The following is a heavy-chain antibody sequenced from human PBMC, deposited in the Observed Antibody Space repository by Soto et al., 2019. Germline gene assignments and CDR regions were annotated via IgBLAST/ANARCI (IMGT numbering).Heavy chain of an antibody. Sequence: PSETLSLTCAVSGGSISSSNWLSWVRQPPGKGLEWIGEIYHSGSTNYNPSLKSRVTISVDKSKNQFSLKLSSVTAADTAVYYCARSPDSSGYYPRWYYYGMDVWGQGTTVT. CDR2: IYHSGST. CDR3: ARSPDSSGYYPRWYYYGMDV. D-gene: IGHD3-22*01. V-gene: IGHV4-4*02. CDR1: GGSISSSNW. J-gene: IGHJ6*02.